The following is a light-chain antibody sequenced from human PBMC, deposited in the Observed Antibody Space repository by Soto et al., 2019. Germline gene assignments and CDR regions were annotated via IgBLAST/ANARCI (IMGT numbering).Light chain of an antibody. CDR2: EVN. V-gene: IGLV1-47*01. J-gene: IGLJ1*01. Sequence: QSVLTQPPSASGTPGQRVIISCSGSSSNIGDNYVYRYQQFPGTAPKLMISEVNNRPSGVSNRFSGSKSGNTAYLTISGLQVEDEAEYFCFSFTTTSTHVFGTGTKVTVL. CDR1: SSNIGDNY. CDR3: FSFTTTSTHV.